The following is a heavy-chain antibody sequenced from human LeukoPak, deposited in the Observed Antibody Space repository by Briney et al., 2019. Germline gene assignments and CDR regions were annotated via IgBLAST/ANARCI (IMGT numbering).Heavy chain of an antibody. Sequence: SETLSLTCAVYGGSSSGYYWSWIRQPPGKGLEWIGEINHSGSTNYNPSLKSRVTISVDTSKNQFSLKLSSVTAADTAVYYCASTYYDILTGYYTLDYWGQGTLVTVSS. V-gene: IGHV4-34*01. J-gene: IGHJ4*02. D-gene: IGHD3-9*01. CDR1: GGSSSGYY. CDR2: INHSGST. CDR3: ASTYYDILTGYYTLDY.